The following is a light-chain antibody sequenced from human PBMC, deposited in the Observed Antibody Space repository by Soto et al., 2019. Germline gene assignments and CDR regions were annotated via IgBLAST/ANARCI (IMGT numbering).Light chain of an antibody. CDR3: QQRSNWPIT. J-gene: IGKJ5*01. CDR2: GAS. Sequence: EIVRTESTATLSVAPGEGATLSCRASQSVSSKLAWYQQKPGQAPRLLIYGASTRATGIPARFSGSGSGTEFTLTISSLQSEDFAVYYCQQRSNWPITFGQGTRLEIK. V-gene: IGKV3-15*01. CDR1: QSVSSK.